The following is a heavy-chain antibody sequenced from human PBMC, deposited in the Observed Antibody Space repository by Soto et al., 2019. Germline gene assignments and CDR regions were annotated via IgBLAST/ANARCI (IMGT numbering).Heavy chain of an antibody. D-gene: IGHD2-8*01. Sequence: SETLSLTCSVSGGSVNSGGYSWSWIRQPPGKGLEWIGFISPSGSPAYNPSLKSRVTISVDRSNNQISLEISSVTAADTAVYYCTRGVLAWGPGTLVTVSS. CDR2: ISPSGSP. V-gene: IGHV4-30-2*01. CDR3: TRGVLA. J-gene: IGHJ5*02. CDR1: GGSVNSGGYS.